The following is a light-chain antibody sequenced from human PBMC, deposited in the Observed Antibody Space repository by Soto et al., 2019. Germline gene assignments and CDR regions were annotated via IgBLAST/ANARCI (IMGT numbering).Light chain of an antibody. CDR1: SGHSSYA. J-gene: IGLJ2*01. Sequence: QPVLTQSPSAFASLGASVKLTCTLSSGHSSYAIAWHQQQPEKGPRYLMKLNSDGSHSKGDGIPDRFSGSSSGAERYLTISSLQSEDEADYYCQTGGTGILFGGGTKLTVL. CDR2: LNSDGSH. V-gene: IGLV4-69*01. CDR3: QTGGTGIL.